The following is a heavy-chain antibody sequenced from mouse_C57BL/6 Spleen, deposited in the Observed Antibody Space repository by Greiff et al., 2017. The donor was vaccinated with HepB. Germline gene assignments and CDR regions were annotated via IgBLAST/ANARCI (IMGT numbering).Heavy chain of an antibody. CDR3: ARNNIN. Sequence: VQLQQPGAELVMPGASVKLSCKASGYTFTSYWMHWVKQRPGQGLEWIGEIDPSDSYTNYNQKFKGKSTLTVDKSSSTAYMQLSSLTSEDSAVYYRARNNINWGQGTTLTVSS. CDR1: GYTFTSYW. V-gene: IGHV1-69*01. D-gene: IGHD1-2*01. CDR2: IDPSDSYT. J-gene: IGHJ2*01.